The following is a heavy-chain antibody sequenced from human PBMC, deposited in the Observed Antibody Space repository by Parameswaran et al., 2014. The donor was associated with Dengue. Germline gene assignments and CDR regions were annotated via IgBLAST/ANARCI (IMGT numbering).Heavy chain of an antibody. Sequence: WVRQAPGQGLEWMGGIIPIFGTTNYAEHFQGRVTISADESTRTVYMELNSLRSDDTAVYYCARGLNFHDSSGYHYAYWFDPWGQGTLVTVSS. CDR3: ARGLNFHDSSGYHYAYWFDP. CDR2: IIPIFGTT. V-gene: IGHV1-69*01. J-gene: IGHJ5*02. D-gene: IGHD3-22*01.